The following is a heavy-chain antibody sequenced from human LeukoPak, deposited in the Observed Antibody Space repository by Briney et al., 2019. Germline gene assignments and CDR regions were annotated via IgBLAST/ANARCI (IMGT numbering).Heavy chain of an antibody. CDR1: GYTFTSYA. V-gene: IGHV1-3*01. Sequence: ASVKVSCKASGYTFTSYAMHWVRQAPGQRLEGVGWINAGNGNTKYSQKFQGRVTITRDTSASTAYMELSSLRSEDTAVYYCARTKSVRGDSSPLGYWGQGTLATVSS. CDR2: INAGNGNT. CDR3: ARTKSVRGDSSPLGY. J-gene: IGHJ4*02. D-gene: IGHD3-10*01.